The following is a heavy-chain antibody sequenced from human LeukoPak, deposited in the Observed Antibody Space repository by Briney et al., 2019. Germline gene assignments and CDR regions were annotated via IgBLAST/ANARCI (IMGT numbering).Heavy chain of an antibody. CDR2: IYYSGST. D-gene: IGHD5-12*01. CDR3: ARDVDGYPDY. J-gene: IGHJ4*02. CDR1: GGSISSSSYY. Sequence: SETLSLTCTVSGGSISSSSYYWSWIRQPPGKGLEWIGYIYYSGSTNYNPSLKSRVTISVDTSKNQFSLKLSSVTAADTAVYYCARDVDGYPDYWGQGTLVTVSS. V-gene: IGHV4-61*01.